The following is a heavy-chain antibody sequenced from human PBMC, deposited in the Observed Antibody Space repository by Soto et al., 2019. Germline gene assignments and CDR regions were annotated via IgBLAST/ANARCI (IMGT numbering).Heavy chain of an antibody. D-gene: IGHD3-16*02. CDR1: GGSINSYY. Sequence: SETLSLTCTVSGGSINSYYWSWIRQPPGKGLEWIGYIYYSGSTNYNPSLKSRVTISVDTSKNQFSLKLSSVTAADTAVYYCARLYGLDAFDXWGQGTMVTVSS. J-gene: IGHJ3*01. CDR3: ARLYGLDAFDX. CDR2: IYYSGST. V-gene: IGHV4-59*08.